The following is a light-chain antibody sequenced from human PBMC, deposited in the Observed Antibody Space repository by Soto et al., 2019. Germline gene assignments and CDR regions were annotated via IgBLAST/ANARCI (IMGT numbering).Light chain of an antibody. CDR3: PQYSSYFQIP. CDR1: QGSRND. V-gene: IGKV1-6*01. J-gene: IGKJ5*01. Sequence: AIGDNQAATALCGAIGYRSTVAGWESQGSRNDVGWYQQKPGRAPKILIYKASVLETVAPSRFSGTGSGTDFTLTSNGIQPYDLATYDDPQYSSYFQIPFGHGTRLEIK. CDR2: KAS.